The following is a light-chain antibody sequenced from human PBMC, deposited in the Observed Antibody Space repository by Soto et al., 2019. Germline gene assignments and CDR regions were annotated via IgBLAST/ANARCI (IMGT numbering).Light chain of an antibody. CDR2: GAS. CDR1: QSVSSN. Sequence: KGMPQSPDPLSVAPGESATLSCRASQSVSSNLAWYQQKPGQAPRLLIYGASTRATGIPARFSGSGSGTEFTLTISSLQSEDFAVYYCQQYNNWPLTFGGGTKVDI. CDR3: QQYNNWPLT. V-gene: IGKV3-15*01. J-gene: IGKJ4*01.